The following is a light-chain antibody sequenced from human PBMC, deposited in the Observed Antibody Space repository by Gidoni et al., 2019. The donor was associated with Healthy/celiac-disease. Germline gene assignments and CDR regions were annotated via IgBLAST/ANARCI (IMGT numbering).Light chain of an antibody. Sequence: EIVFTQPPGTLSLSPAERATLSCRASQSVSSGDLAWYQQKPGQAPRLLIYGTASRATGIPDRFSGSGSGTDFTLTISRREPEDFAVYYCQQYGSSPNTFGQGTKLEIK. J-gene: IGKJ2*01. CDR2: GTA. CDR1: QSVSSGD. V-gene: IGKV3-20*01. CDR3: QQYGSSPNT.